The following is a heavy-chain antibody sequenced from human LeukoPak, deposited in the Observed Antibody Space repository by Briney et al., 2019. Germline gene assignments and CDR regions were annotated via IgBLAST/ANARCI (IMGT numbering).Heavy chain of an antibody. V-gene: IGHV3-7*05. J-gene: IGHJ4*02. D-gene: IGHD3-16*01. CDR2: IKQDGSEK. Sequence: GGSLRLSCAASGFTFSSYWMSWVRQAPGKGLEWVANIKQDGSEKYHVDSVKGRFTMSRDTSKNTVYLQMNYLRAEDTAVYYCVRWGSYPSLTDYWGQGTLVTVSS. CDR1: GFTFSSYW. CDR3: VRWGSYPSLTDY.